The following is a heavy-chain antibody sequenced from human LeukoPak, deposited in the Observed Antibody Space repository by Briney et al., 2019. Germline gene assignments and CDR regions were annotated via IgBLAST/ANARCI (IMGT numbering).Heavy chain of an antibody. Sequence: SETLSLTCGVPGYSLSSGSYWGWIRQPPGKGLEWIGSIYRSGFTYYNPSLKSRLTISVDTSKNQFSLKLSSVTAADTAVYYCAREKTVTIVDYWGQGTLVTVSS. CDR1: GYSLSSGSY. J-gene: IGHJ4*02. D-gene: IGHD5-18*01. CDR2: IYRSGFT. CDR3: AREKTVTIVDY. V-gene: IGHV4-38-2*02.